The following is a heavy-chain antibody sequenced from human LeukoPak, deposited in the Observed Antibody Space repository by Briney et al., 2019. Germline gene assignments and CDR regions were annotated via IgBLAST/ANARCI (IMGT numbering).Heavy chain of an antibody. CDR2: IYYSGST. CDR3: ARVPATYYYDSSGPGH. D-gene: IGHD3-22*01. Sequence: PSETLSLTCTVSGGSISSSSYYWGWIRQPPGKGLEWIGSIYYSGSTYYNPSLKSRVTTSVDTSKNQFSLKLSSVTAADTAVYYCARVPATYYYDSSGPGHWGQGTLVTVSS. J-gene: IGHJ1*01. CDR1: GGSISSSSYY. V-gene: IGHV4-39*07.